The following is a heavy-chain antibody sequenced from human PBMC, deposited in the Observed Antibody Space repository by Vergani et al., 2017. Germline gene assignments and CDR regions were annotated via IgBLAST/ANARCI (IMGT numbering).Heavy chain of an antibody. CDR1: GFTFSSYA. V-gene: IGHV3-23*01. D-gene: IGHD5-12*01. J-gene: IGHJ3*02. CDR3: AKEGYVRMATMKPVGAFDI. CDR2: LSGSGGST. Sequence: EVQLLESGGGLVQPGGSLRLSCAASGFTFSSYAMSWVRQAPGKGLEWVSALSGSGGSTYYADSVKGRFTISRDNSTNTLYLQMNSLRAEDTAVYYCAKEGYVRMATMKPVGAFDIWGQGTMVTVSS.